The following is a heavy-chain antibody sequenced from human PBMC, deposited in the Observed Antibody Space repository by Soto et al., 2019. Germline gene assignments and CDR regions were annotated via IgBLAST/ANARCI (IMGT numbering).Heavy chain of an antibody. D-gene: IGHD3-22*01. CDR2: IIPIFGTA. Sequence: AVKVSCKGSGGTFSSYAISWVRQAPGQGLEWMGGIIPIFGTANYAQKFQGRVTITADESTSTAYMELSSLRSEDTAVYYCARSRYYYDSSGSIGGMDVWGQGTTVTVSS. V-gene: IGHV1-69*13. J-gene: IGHJ6*02. CDR1: GGTFSSYA. CDR3: ARSRYYYDSSGSIGGMDV.